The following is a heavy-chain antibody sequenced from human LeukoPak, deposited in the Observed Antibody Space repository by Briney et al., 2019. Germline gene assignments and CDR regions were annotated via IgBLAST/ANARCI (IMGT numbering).Heavy chain of an antibody. Sequence: PSETRSLACPVDAGSFGGDYGGWIRHPEGKGRGWIGEMNQRVSTNYNPSLKSRVTISVDTSKTQFSLKLSSVTAADTAVYYCARGKKLWLLYYYGMDVWGQGTPVTVSS. CDR2: MNQRVST. D-gene: IGHD5-18*01. V-gene: IGHV4-34*01. J-gene: IGHJ6*02. CDR1: AGSFGGDY. CDR3: ARGKKLWLLYYYGMDV.